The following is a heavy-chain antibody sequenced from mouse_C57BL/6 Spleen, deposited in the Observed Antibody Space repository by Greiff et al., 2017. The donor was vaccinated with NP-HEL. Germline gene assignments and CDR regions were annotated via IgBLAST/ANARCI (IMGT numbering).Heavy chain of an antibody. V-gene: IGHV3-6*01. CDR1: GYSITSGYY. CDR2: ISYDGSN. CDR3: AREGAHYYGSSKGYFDV. Sequence: EVKLMESGPGLVKPSQSLSLTCSVTGYSITSGYYWNWIRQFPGNKLEWMGYISYDGSNNYNPSLKNRISITRDTSKNQFFLKLNSVTTEDTATYYCAREGAHYYGSSKGYFDVWGTGTTVTVSS. D-gene: IGHD1-1*01. J-gene: IGHJ1*03.